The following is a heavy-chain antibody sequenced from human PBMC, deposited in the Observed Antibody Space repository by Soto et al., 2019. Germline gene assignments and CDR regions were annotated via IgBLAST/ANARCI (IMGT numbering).Heavy chain of an antibody. D-gene: IGHD5-18*01. CDR1: GYTFTSYG. CDR2: ISDYNGNT. CDR3: ARGWLDTAMTPLSRPFDP. J-gene: IGHJ5*02. Sequence: QVQLVQSGAEVKKPGASVKVSCKASGYTFTSYGISWVRQAPGQGLEWMGWISDYNGNTNYAQKLQGRVTMTTDTSTSPAYMELRSLRSDDTAVYYCARGWLDTAMTPLSRPFDPWGQGTLVTVSS. V-gene: IGHV1-18*01.